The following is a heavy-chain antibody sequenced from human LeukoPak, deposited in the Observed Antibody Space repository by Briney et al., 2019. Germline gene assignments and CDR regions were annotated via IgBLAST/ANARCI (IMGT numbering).Heavy chain of an antibody. Sequence: GGSLTLSCAASGFTFSKYWMLWVRQAPGKGLESVSRINTDGTVTTYADSEKGRFTVSRDNADNTMFLQMNSVRDEDTAVYYCATKQWLAPPPDSWGQGTPVTVSS. CDR2: INTDGTVT. V-gene: IGHV3-74*01. CDR3: ATKQWLAPPPDS. D-gene: IGHD6-19*01. J-gene: IGHJ4*02. CDR1: GFTFSKYW.